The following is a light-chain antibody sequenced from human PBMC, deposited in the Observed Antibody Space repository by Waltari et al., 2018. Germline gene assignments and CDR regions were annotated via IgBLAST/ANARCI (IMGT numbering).Light chain of an antibody. CDR1: SSDVGGYNY. CDR3: SSYGGSNKVL. Sequence: QSALTQPPSASGSPGQSVTISCTGTSSDVGGYNYFSWYQQHPGKAPKLMIYEVSKRPSGVPERFSGSKSGNTASLTVSGLQAEDEADYYCSSYGGSNKVLCGGGTKVTVL. CDR2: EVS. V-gene: IGLV2-8*01. J-gene: IGLJ2*01.